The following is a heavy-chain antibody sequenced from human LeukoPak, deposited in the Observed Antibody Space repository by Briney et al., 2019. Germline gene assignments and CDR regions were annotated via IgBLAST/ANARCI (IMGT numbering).Heavy chain of an antibody. CDR1: GGFISSSSYY. D-gene: IGHD2-2*01. CDR2: IYYSGST. J-gene: IGHJ6*03. V-gene: IGHV4-39*01. CDR3: ARQGRDAYYYYYYMDV. Sequence: SETPSLTCSVSGGFISSSSYYWGWFRQPPGKGLEWIGTIYYSGSTYYNPSLKSRVTISVDTSKNQFSLKLSSVTAADTAVYYCARQGRDAYYYYYYMDVWGKGTTVTVSS.